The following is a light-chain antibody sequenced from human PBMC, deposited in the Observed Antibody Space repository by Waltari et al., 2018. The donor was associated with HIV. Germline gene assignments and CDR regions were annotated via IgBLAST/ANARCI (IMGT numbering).Light chain of an antibody. Sequence: PGEGATLSCRASQSISVYLAWYQQKPGQIPRLLIYDASTRAPGIPPRFSGSGSGTDFTLNISSLQSEDFAIYYCQQYKNWPPLSFGGGTKVEIK. J-gene: IGKJ4*01. CDR3: QQYKNWPPLS. V-gene: IGKV3-15*01. CDR2: DAS. CDR1: QSISVY.